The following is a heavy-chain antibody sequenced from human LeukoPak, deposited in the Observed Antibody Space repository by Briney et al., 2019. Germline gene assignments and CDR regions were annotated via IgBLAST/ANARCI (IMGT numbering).Heavy chain of an antibody. J-gene: IGHJ4*02. CDR1: GFTFDDYA. D-gene: IGHD6-13*01. V-gene: IGHV3-43*02. CDR3: ARGLDPGIPAAGSFEF. CDR2: ISGDGGST. Sequence: PGGSLRLSCAASGFTFDDYAMHWVRQAPGKGLEWVSLISGDGGSTYYADSVKGRFTIFIDDAKTSLFLHMNSLRAEDTALYYCARGLDPGIPAAGSFEFWGQGTLVTVPS.